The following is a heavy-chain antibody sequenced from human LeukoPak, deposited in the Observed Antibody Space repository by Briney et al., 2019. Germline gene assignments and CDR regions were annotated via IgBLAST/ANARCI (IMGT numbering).Heavy chain of an antibody. CDR2: ISSSGSTI. J-gene: IGHJ4*02. CDR1: GFTFSSYE. Sequence: GGSLRLSCAASGFTFSSYEMNWVRQAPGKGLEWVSYISSSGSTIYYADSVKGRFTISRDNAKNSLYLQMNSLRAEDTAVYYCARDGGDYVWGTYRSYYFDYWGQGTLVTVSS. V-gene: IGHV3-48*03. D-gene: IGHD3-16*02. CDR3: ARDGGDYVWGTYRSYYFDY.